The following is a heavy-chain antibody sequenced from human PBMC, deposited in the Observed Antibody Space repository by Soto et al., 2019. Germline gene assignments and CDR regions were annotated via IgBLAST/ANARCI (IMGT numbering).Heavy chain of an antibody. J-gene: IGHJ4*02. CDR1: GFTISSYA. V-gene: IGHV3-23*01. CDR2: ISGSGGST. D-gene: IGHD3-3*01. Sequence: ELQLLESGGGLVQPGGSLRLSCAASGFTISSYAMSWVRQAPGKGLEWVSVISGSGGSTYYADSVKGRFTISRDNSKNTLYLQMNSLRAEDTAVYYCAKEPYYDFWSGHSYYFDYWGQGTLVTVSS. CDR3: AKEPYYDFWSGHSYYFDY.